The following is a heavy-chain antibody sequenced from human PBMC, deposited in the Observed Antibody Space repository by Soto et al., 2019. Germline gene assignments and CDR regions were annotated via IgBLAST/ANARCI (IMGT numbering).Heavy chain of an antibody. V-gene: IGHV1-18*01. CDR3: ARDLKSVAGTPYFDY. D-gene: IGHD6-19*01. CDR1: GYTFISYG. CDR2: ISAYNGNT. J-gene: IGHJ4*02. Sequence: ASVKVSFKASGYTFISYGISWLRQAPGQGLEWMGWISAYNGNTNYAQKLQGRVTMTTDTSTSTAYMELRSLRSDDTAVYYCARDLKSVAGTPYFDYWGQGTLVTVSS.